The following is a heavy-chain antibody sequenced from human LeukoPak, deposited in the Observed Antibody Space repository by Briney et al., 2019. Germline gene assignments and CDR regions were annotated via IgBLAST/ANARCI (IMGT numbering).Heavy chain of an antibody. V-gene: IGHV4-59*08. CDR1: GTPIDAGY. D-gene: IGHD6-19*01. CDR2: IYYTGTT. CDR3: ARQSGGWPVS. Sequence: IPSETLSLTCAVSGTPIDAGYWSWFRQAPGKGLQWIGEIYYTGTTNHNPSLKSRVTMSIDVMKDELSLKVTSVTAADTAVYFCARQSGGWPVSWGQGILVTVSS. J-gene: IGHJ5*02.